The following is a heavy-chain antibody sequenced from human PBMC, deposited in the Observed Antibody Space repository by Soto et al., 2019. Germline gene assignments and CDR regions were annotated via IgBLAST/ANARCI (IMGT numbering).Heavy chain of an antibody. V-gene: IGHV4-4*07. CDR3: AREFMITFGGVIVLDY. Sequence: SETLSLTCTVSGGSISSYYWSWIRQPAGKGLEWIGRIYTSGSTNYNPSLKSRVTMSVDTSKNQFSLKLSSVTAADTAVYYCAREFMITFGGVIVLDYWGQGTLVTVSS. D-gene: IGHD3-16*02. J-gene: IGHJ4*02. CDR2: IYTSGST. CDR1: GGSISSYY.